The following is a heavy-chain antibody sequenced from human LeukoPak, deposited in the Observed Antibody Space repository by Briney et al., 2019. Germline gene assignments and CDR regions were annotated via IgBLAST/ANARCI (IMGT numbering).Heavy chain of an antibody. Sequence: PSETLSLTCSVSGSSISSSRYYWGWIRQPPGKGLEWIGSIYYTGSTYHNPSLKSRVTISVDTSKNQFSLKLTSVTAADTAVYYCVVWLGELLHFDYWGQGTLVTVSS. CDR2: IYYTGST. CDR3: VVWLGELLHFDY. V-gene: IGHV4-39*01. D-gene: IGHD3-10*01. CDR1: GSSISSSRYY. J-gene: IGHJ4*02.